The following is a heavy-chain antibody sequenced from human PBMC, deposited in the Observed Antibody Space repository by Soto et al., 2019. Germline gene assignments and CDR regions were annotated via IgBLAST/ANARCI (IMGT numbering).Heavy chain of an antibody. CDR2: MNPNTGNS. CDR1: GYTFTSYD. D-gene: IGHD5-12*01. CDR3: ASGERWLHSSFDY. J-gene: IGHJ4*02. Sequence: XSVKVSCKASGYTFTSYDIYWVRQATGQGLEWMGWMNPNTGNSGYAQKFQGRVTVTSDTSINTVHMELSSLRSEDTAVYYCASGERWLHSSFDYWGQGTLVTVSS. V-gene: IGHV1-8*01.